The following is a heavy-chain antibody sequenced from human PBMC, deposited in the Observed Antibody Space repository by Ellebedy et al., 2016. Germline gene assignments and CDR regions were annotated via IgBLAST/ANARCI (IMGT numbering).Heavy chain of an antibody. CDR3: ARNSGWSIDY. J-gene: IGHJ4*02. D-gene: IGHD6-19*01. Sequence: GESLKISCAASGFIVSSNYMSWVRQAPGTGLEWVANLKPDGTEDYYVGSMKDRFTVSRDNAKSSLYLHLSSLGAEDTAVYYCARNSGWSIDYWGLGTLVTVSS. CDR2: LKPDGTED. V-gene: IGHV3-7*03. CDR1: GFIVSSNY.